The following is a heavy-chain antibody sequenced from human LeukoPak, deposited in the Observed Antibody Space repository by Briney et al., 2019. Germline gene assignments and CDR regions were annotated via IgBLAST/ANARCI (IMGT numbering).Heavy chain of an antibody. CDR2: MNAGNGNT. J-gene: IGHJ6*03. CDR3: ARGRGTSGSNRDFYHYYYMDV. V-gene: IGHV1-3*01. D-gene: IGHD1-1*01. CDR1: GYIFTDYA. Sequence: ASVKVSCKASGYIFTDYAIHWLRQAPGRRPEWMGWMNAGNGNTKYSQKFQGRITLIRDTSAATAYMELSSLRHDDLAVYYCARGRGTSGSNRDFYHYYYMDVWGKGTTATVSS.